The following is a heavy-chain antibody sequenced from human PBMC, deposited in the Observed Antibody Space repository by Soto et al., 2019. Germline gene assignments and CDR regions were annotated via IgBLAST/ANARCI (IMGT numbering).Heavy chain of an antibody. CDR1: GYSFTGYW. CDR3: VVKQKLPWVNY. Sequence: GESLKISCTGSGYSFTGYWIGWVRQRPGKGLEWMGITYPGDSDTRYSPSFQGRVTISADKSINTAYLQWSSLKASDTAMYYCVVKQKLPWVNYWGQGTRVTVSS. D-gene: IGHD6-13*01. J-gene: IGHJ4*02. CDR2: TYPGDSDT. V-gene: IGHV5-51*01.